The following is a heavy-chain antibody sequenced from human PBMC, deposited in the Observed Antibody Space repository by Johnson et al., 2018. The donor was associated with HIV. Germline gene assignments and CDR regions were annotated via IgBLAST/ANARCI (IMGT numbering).Heavy chain of an antibody. CDR3: ARETGDGDAFDI. V-gene: IGHV3-15*01. D-gene: IGHD7-27*01. CDR2: ITGKTDVGTT. CDR1: GFTVSSNY. J-gene: IGHJ3*02. Sequence: VQLVESGGGLIQPGGSLRLSCAASGFTVSSNYMSWVRQAPGKGLEWVGRITGKTDVGTTDYAAPVKGRFTISRDDSQDTLFLQMNSLKTEDTAVYYCARETGDGDAFDIWGQG.